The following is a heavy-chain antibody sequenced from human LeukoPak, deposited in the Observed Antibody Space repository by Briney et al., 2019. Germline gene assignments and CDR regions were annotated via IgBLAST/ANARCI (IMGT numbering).Heavy chain of an antibody. CDR1: GYTFTSYD. D-gene: IGHD5-24*01. Sequence: ASVKVSCKASGYTFTSYDINWVRQATGQGLEWMGWMNPNSGNTGYAQKFQGRVTMTRNTSISTAYMELSSLRSEDTAAYYCARGRRGGWLQLYYFDYWGQGTLVTVSS. CDR2: MNPNSGNT. J-gene: IGHJ4*02. V-gene: IGHV1-8*01. CDR3: ARGRRGGWLQLYYFDY.